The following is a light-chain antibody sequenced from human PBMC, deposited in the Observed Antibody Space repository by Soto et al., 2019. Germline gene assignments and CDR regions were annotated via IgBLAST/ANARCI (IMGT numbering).Light chain of an antibody. J-gene: IGKJ4*01. V-gene: IGKV3-20*01. CDR1: DSVASSY. CDR3: XXXXXXXXXX. CDR2: GAS. Sequence: EVVLTQSPGSLSLSPGKGATLSCRASDSVASSYLAWYQQKPGQAPRLLIYGASSRATGIPDRFSGSGSGTDFTLTISRLQPEDFAVYXXXXXXXXXXXXFXGGTKVDIK.